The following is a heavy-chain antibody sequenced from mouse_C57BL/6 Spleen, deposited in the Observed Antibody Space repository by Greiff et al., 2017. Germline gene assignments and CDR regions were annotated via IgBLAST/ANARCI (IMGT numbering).Heavy chain of an antibody. CDR2: IYPGSGNT. V-gene: IGHV1-76*01. J-gene: IGHJ4*01. Sequence: QVQLQQSGAELVRPGASVKLSCKASGYTFTDYYINWVKQRPGQGLEWIARIYPGSGNTYYNEKFKGKATLTAEKSSSTAYMQLSSLTSEDSAVYFCARDSNGAMDYWGQGTSVTVSS. CDR3: ARDSNGAMDY. CDR1: GYTFTDYY. D-gene: IGHD2-5*01.